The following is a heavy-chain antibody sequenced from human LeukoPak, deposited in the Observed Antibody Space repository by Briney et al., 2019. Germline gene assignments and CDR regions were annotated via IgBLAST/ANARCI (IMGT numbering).Heavy chain of an antibody. D-gene: IGHD2-21*02. J-gene: IGHJ4*02. CDR1: GGSISSSNW. CDR3: ARDRAAAGRAYCGGDCYGTLDY. Sequence: SGTLSLTCAASGGSISSSNWWSLVRQPPGKGLEWIGEIYHSGSTNYNPSLKSRVTISVDKSKNQFSLKLSSVTAADTAVYYCARDRAAAGRAYCGGDCYGTLDYWGQGTLVTVSS. V-gene: IGHV4-4*02. CDR2: IYHSGST.